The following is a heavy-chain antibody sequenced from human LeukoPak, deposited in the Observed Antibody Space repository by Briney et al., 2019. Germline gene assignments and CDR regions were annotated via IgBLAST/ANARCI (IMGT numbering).Heavy chain of an antibody. Sequence: ASVKVSCKASGYTFTSYGICWVRQAPGQGLEWMGWISAYNGNTNYAQKLQGRVTMTTDTSTSTAFMELRSLRSDDTAVYYCARIGYVWGSSWPNYFDYWGQGTLVTVSS. V-gene: IGHV1-18*01. CDR2: ISAYNGNT. CDR1: GYTFTSYG. CDR3: ARIGYVWGSSWPNYFDY. J-gene: IGHJ4*02. D-gene: IGHD3-16*01.